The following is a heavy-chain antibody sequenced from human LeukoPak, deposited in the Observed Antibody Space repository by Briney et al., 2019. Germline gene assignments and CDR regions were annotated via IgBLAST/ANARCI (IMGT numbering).Heavy chain of an antibody. CDR1: GFTFSSYG. CDR3: ATFGERYY. J-gene: IGHJ4*02. D-gene: IGHD3-10*01. CDR2: ISYDGSNK. V-gene: IGHV3-30*03. Sequence: PGGSLRLSCAASGFTFSSYGMHWVRQAPGKGLEWVAVISYDGSNKYYADSVKGRFTISRDNSKNTQYLQMNSLRAEDTAVYYCATFGERYYWGQGTLVTVSS.